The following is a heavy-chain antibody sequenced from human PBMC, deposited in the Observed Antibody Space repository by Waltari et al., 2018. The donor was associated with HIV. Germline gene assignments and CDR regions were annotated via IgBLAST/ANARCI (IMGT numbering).Heavy chain of an antibody. Sequence: QVQLVESGGGVVQPGRSLRLSCAASGFTFSSYAMHWVRQAPGKGLEWVGVISYDGSNKYYADSVKGRFTISRDNSKYTQYLQMNSLRAEDTAVYYGARDPECWSSTSCSYYFDCWSQGTLVTVSS. CDR1: GFTFSSYA. V-gene: IGHV3-30-3*01. J-gene: IGHJ4*02. CDR3: ARDPECWSSTSCSYYFDC. D-gene: IGHD2-2*01. CDR2: ISYDGSNK.